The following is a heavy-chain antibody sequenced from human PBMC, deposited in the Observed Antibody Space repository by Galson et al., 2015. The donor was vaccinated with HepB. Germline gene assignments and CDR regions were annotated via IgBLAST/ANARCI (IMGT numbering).Heavy chain of an antibody. CDR3: ARTLPHRFDP. CDR1: GGSISSGGYS. D-gene: IGHD2/OR15-2a*01. Sequence: SETLSLTCVVSGGSISSGGYSWSWVRQPPGKGLEWIGYIYHSGRTHYNPSLLSQVAMSVDKSKNQFSLRLSSVTAADTAVYFCARTLPHRFDPWGQGTLVTVSS. CDR2: IYHSGRT. V-gene: IGHV4-30-2*01. J-gene: IGHJ5*02.